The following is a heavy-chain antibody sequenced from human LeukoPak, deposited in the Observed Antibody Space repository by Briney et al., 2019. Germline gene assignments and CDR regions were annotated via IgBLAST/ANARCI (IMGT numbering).Heavy chain of an antibody. CDR1: GFTFSSYA. J-gene: IGHJ4*02. Sequence: GGSLRLSCAASGFTFSSYAMSWVRQAPGKGLEWVSAISGSGGSTYYADSVKGRFTISRDNSKNTLYLQMNSLRAEDTAVYYCANTISGSYYSPFDYWGQETLVTVSS. V-gene: IGHV3-23*01. CDR3: ANTISGSYYSPFDY. CDR2: ISGSGGST. D-gene: IGHD3-10*01.